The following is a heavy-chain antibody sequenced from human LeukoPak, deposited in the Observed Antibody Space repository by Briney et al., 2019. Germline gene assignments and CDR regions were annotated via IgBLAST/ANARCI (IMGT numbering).Heavy chain of an antibody. D-gene: IGHD3-3*01. J-gene: IGHJ4*02. CDR3: ARGGYYDFWSGYYTEVFDY. CDR2: IYTSGST. V-gene: IGHV4-4*07. Sequence: PSETLSLTCTASGGSISRYYWSWIRQPAEKGLEWIGRIYTSGSTNYNPSLKSRVTMSVDTSKNQFSLRLSSVTAADTAVYYCARGGYYDFWSGYYTEVFDYWGQGTLVTVSS. CDR1: GGSISRYY.